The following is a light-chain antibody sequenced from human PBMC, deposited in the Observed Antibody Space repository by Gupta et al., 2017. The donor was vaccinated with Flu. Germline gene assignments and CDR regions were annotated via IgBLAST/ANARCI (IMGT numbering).Light chain of an antibody. Sequence: QVVLTQSPSASASLGASVKLTCTLSSRHSTYDIAWHQHQPEKGPRFLMTVSGGGRYRKGDGIPDRFSGSTSGAERFLIISSLQSEDEADDYCQTWGTGYRVFGGGTKLTVL. V-gene: IGLV4-69*01. J-gene: IGLJ3*02. CDR1: SRHSTYD. CDR2: VSGGGRY. CDR3: QTWGTGYRV.